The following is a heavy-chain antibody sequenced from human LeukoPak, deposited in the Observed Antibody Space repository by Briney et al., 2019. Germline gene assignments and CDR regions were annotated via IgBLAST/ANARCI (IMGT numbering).Heavy chain of an antibody. CDR1: GGSISSSSYY. J-gene: IGHJ4*02. CDR3: ARERSSSWYYFDY. CDR2: IYYSGST. D-gene: IGHD6-13*01. V-gene: IGHV4-39*07. Sequence: SETLSLTCTVSGGSISSSSYYWGWIRLPPGKGLEWIGSIYYSGSTYYNPSLKSRVTISVDTSKNQFSLKLSSVTAADTAVYYCARERSSSWYYFDYWGQGTLVTVSS.